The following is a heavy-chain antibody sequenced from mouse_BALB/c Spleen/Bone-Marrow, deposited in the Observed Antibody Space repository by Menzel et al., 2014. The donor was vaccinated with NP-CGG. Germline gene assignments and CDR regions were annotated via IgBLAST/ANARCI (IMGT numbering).Heavy chain of an antibody. J-gene: IGHJ3*01. V-gene: IGHV3-6*02. CDR2: ISYDGSN. CDR1: GYSITSGYY. Sequence: EVQLQESGPGLVKPSQSLSLPCSVTGYSITSGYYWNWIRQFPGNKLEWMGYISYDGSNNYNPSLKNRISITRDTSKNQFFLKLNSVTTEDTATYYCAREDYYYGSPFAYWGQGTLVTVSA. D-gene: IGHD1-1*01. CDR3: AREDYYYGSPFAY.